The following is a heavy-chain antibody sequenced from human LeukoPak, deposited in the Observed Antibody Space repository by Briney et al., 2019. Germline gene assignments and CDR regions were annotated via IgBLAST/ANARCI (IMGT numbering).Heavy chain of an antibody. V-gene: IGHV1-2*04. CDR1: GYTFTSYG. CDR3: AREAAAAGRAPDY. J-gene: IGHJ4*02. Sequence: ASVKVSCKASGYTFTSYGISWVRQAPGQGLEWMGWINPNSGGTNYAQKFQGWVTMTRDTSISTAYMELSRLRSDDTAVYYCAREAAAAGRAPDYWGQGTLVTVSS. D-gene: IGHD6-13*01. CDR2: INPNSGGT.